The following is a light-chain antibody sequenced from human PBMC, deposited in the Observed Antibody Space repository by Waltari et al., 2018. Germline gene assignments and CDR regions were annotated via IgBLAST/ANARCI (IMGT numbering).Light chain of an antibody. CDR1: SSVVGNYPR. Sequence: QSALTQPPSVPGSPGPSLTISCAGASSVVGNYPRASWYQQHPGKAPNLMIYAVSKRPSGVSDRFSGSNSGDMASLTISGLQPEDEAEYFCSSYAGSSKGVFGGGTKVTVL. V-gene: IGLV2-23*02. CDR2: AVS. J-gene: IGLJ2*01. CDR3: SSYAGSSKGV.